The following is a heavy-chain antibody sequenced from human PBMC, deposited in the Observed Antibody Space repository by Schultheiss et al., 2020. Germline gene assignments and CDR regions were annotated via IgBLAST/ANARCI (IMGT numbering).Heavy chain of an antibody. Sequence: GGSLRLSCAASGFTVTNNYMSWVRQAPGKGLEWVGFIRSKAYGGTTEYAASVKGRFTISRDDSKSIAYLQMNSLKTEDTAVYYCTRAFPLVVYAGWCDPWGPGHLGTVAS. CDR1: GFTVTNNY. D-gene: IGHD2-8*02. CDR2: IRSKAYGGTT. CDR3: TRAFPLVVYAGWCDP. J-gene: IGHJ5*02. V-gene: IGHV3-49*04.